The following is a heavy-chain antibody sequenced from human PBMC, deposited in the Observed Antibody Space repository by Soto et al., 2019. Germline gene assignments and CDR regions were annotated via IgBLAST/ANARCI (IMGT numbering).Heavy chain of an antibody. CDR3: ARGYCSSTSCLAHYGMDV. CDR2: INHSGST. Sequence: SETLSLTCAVYGGSLSGYSWSWIRQTPGKGLEWIGEINHSGSTNYNPSLKSRVTISVDTSKNQFSLKLSSVTAADTAVYYCARGYCSSTSCLAHYGMDVWGQGTTVTVSS. V-gene: IGHV4-34*01. D-gene: IGHD2-2*01. CDR1: GGSLSGYS. J-gene: IGHJ6*02.